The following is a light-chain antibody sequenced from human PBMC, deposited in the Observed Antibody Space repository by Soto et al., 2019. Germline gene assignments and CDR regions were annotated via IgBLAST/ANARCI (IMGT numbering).Light chain of an antibody. CDR2: AAS. V-gene: IGKV1-27*01. CDR1: QGIGNY. Sequence: DIQMTQSPSSLSASVGDRITIACRASQGIGNYVAWYQQRPGKVPKLLISAASTLQSGVPSRFSGRGSGTDFTLTISNLQPEDVATYYCQKYDSVPFTFGPETKVAF. J-gene: IGKJ3*01. CDR3: QKYDSVPFT.